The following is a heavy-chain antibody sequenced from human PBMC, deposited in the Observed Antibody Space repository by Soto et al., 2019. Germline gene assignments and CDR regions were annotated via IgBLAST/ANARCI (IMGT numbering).Heavy chain of an antibody. CDR2: INGGDGRT. Sequence: GGSVKVSCKASGYPFGNYPGQWVRQAPGQQLEWMGWINGGDGRTRYSQIFQGRVTFTRDTSANTAYMEVGSLRFEDTAVYYCARDRGGRVPLASSYFYYGMDVWGQGTTVTVSS. V-gene: IGHV1-3*01. CDR1: GYPFGNYP. CDR3: ARDRGGRVPLASSYFYYGMDV. J-gene: IGHJ6*02. D-gene: IGHD3-10*01.